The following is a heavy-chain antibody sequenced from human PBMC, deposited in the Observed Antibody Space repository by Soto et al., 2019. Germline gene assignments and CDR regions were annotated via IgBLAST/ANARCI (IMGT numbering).Heavy chain of an antibody. Sequence: GASVKVSCKASGYTFTSYDINWGRQATGQGLEWMGWMNPNSGNTGYAQKFQGRVTMTRNTSISTAYMELSSLRSEDTAVYYCARVDTAIDYYYYYMDVWGKGTTVTVSS. J-gene: IGHJ6*03. CDR2: MNPNSGNT. CDR1: GYTFTSYD. V-gene: IGHV1-8*01. CDR3: ARVDTAIDYYYYYMDV. D-gene: IGHD5-18*01.